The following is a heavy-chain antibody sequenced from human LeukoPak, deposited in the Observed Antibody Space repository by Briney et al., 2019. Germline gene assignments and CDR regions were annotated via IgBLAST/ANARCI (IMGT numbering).Heavy chain of an antibody. V-gene: IGHV3-33*01. CDR3: ARERMRALNWFDP. CDR2: IWYDGSNK. Sequence: PGGSLRLSCAASGFTFSSYGMHWVRQAPGKGLEWVAVIWYDGSNKYYADSVKGRFTISRDNSKNTLYLQMNSLRAEDTAVYYCARERMRALNWFDPWGQGTLVTVSS. CDR1: GFTFSSYG. J-gene: IGHJ5*02.